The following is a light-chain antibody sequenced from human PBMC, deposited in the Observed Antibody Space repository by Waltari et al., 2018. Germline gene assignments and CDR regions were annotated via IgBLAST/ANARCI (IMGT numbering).Light chain of an antibody. V-gene: IGLV3-25*02. J-gene: IGLJ1*01. CDR3: QVWDANTDPGV. CDR2: KDS. CDR1: ALPKRY. Sequence: SYELTQPPSVSVSPGQTARITCSGDALPKRYAHWYQHKPGQAPVMVIYKDSERPSGIPERFSGSNSGNTATLTISRVEAGDEADYYCQVWDANTDPGVFGTGTEVTVL.